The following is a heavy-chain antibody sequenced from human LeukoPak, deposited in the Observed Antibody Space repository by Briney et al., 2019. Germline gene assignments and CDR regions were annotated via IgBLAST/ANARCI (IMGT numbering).Heavy chain of an antibody. J-gene: IGHJ4*02. V-gene: IGHV3-21*06. D-gene: IGHD2-15*01. CDR2: ISPTGGST. CDR1: GFTLSTYM. CDR3: ARDFLGESGAGGY. Sequence: GGALRLSCAASGFTLSTYMVSWVGPAPGKGLEGVSSISPTGGSTFYADSVKGRFTISRDNAENSLYFQMNSLRAEDTAVYYCARDFLGESGAGGYWGQGTLVTVAS.